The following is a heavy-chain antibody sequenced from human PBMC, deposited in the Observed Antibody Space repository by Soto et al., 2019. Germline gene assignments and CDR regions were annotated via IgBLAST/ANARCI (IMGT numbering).Heavy chain of an antibody. J-gene: IGHJ6*03. CDR3: AKNNDYNYYYYMDV. D-gene: IGHD1-1*01. CDR2: IRGSGGST. V-gene: IGHV3-23*01. CDR1: GFTFSSYA. Sequence: EVQLLESGGGLVQPGGSLRLSCAASGFTFSSYAMSWVRQAPGKGLEWVAGIRGSGGSTYYADSVKGRFTISRDSSKNTLYLRMNSLRAEDTAVYYCAKNNDYNYYYYMDVWGKGTTVSVSS.